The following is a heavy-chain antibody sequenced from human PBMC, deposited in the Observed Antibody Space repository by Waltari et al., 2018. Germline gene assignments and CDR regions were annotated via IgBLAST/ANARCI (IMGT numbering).Heavy chain of an antibody. J-gene: IGHJ6*02. Sequence: QVLLVQSGTEVKKPGASVKVSCKASGYSFIGYYMYWVRQAPGQGLEWMAWINPKSGGKDYAQKFQGRVTLTRDTSISTAYMELNRLTSDDTAVYYCARGEAITAIDVIIPLVTMDVWGQGTTVIVSS. CDR3: ARGEAITAIDVIIPLVTMDV. CDR2: INPKSGGK. V-gene: IGHV1-2*02. D-gene: IGHD3-3*01. CDR1: GYSFIGYY.